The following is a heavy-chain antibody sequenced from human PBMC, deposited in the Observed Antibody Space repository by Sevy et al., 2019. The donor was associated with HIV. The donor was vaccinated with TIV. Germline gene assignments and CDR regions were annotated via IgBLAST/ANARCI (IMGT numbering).Heavy chain of an antibody. D-gene: IGHD2-15*01. CDR3: AKDGNVVVWGDFYYYGMDV. CDR2: IRLDGSNK. V-gene: IGHV3-30*02. CDR1: EFNLRSYG. Sequence: GGSLRLSCAASEFNLRSYGMHWVRQAPGKGLEWVAFIRLDGSNKYYADSVNGRFTISRDNSKNTLYLQMNSLRAEDTAVYYCAKDGNVVVWGDFYYYGMDVWGQGTTVTVSS. J-gene: IGHJ6*02.